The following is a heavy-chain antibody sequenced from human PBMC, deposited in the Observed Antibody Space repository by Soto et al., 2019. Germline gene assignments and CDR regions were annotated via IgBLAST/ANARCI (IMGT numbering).Heavy chain of an antibody. J-gene: IGHJ4*02. Sequence: QVRLVQSGAEVKKPGASVKVSCKASGYTFTSHDINWMRQTTGQGLEWMGWMNPNSGHTNYAQKFLGRVTMTRDTSISTAYMELTNLRSEDTAIYYCASDMSTTWGQGTLVTVSS. CDR3: ASDMSTT. D-gene: IGHD3-16*01. CDR2: MNPNSGHT. V-gene: IGHV1-8*01. CDR1: GYTFTSHD.